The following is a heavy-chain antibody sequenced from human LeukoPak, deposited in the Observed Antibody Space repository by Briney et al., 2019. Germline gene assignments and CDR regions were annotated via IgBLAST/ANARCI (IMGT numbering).Heavy chain of an antibody. D-gene: IGHD6-13*01. Sequence: ASVKVSCKASGYTFTSYAISWVQQAPGQGLEWMGRIFPILGIANYAQKFQGRVTITADKSTSTAYMELSSLRSEDTAVYYCAREDTAGRRWFDPWGQGTLVTVSS. CDR1: GYTFTSYA. CDR3: AREDTAGRRWFDP. J-gene: IGHJ5*02. CDR2: IFPILGIA. V-gene: IGHV1-69*04.